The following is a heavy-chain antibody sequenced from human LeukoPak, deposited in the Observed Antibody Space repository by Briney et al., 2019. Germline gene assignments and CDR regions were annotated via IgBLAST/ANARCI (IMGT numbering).Heavy chain of an antibody. CDR2: TYYRSKWYN. Sequence: SQTLSLTCAVSGDSVSSSTAAWNWIRQSPSRGLEWLGRTYYRSKWYNDYAVSVKGRISINPDTSKNQFSLQLNSVTPEDTAVYYCARDRSWLFDYWGQGTLVTVSS. CDR1: GDSVSSSTAA. V-gene: IGHV6-1*01. D-gene: IGHD6-13*01. CDR3: ARDRSWLFDY. J-gene: IGHJ4*02.